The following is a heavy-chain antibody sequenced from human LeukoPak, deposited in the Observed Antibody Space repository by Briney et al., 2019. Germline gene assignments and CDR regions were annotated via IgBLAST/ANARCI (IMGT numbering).Heavy chain of an antibody. Sequence: SETLSLTCTVSGASRSDHYWSWIRQFPGKGLEWIGYVYGSGTTNYNPSLNGRVTMSVDTSKNQFSLKLTTATPADTALYYCATRPGGSRWYGVFDFWSRGTLVTVSS. J-gene: IGHJ4*02. CDR2: VYGSGTT. D-gene: IGHD6-13*01. V-gene: IGHV4-59*11. CDR3: ATRPGGSRWYGVFDF. CDR1: GASRSDHY.